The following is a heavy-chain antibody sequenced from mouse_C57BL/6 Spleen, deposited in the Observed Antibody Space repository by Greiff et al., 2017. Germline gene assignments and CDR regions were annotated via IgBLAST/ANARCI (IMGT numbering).Heavy chain of an antibody. CDR1: GFTFSSYA. CDR2: ISSGGDYI. CDR3: TRDGGNYDRYFDV. Sequence: EVKLVESGEGLVKPGGSLKLSCAASGFTFSSYAMSWVRQTPEKRLEWVAYISSGGDYIYYADTVKGRFTITGDNARNTLYLQMSSLKSEDTAMYYCTRDGGNYDRYFDVWGTGTTVTVSS. D-gene: IGHD2-4*01. J-gene: IGHJ1*03. V-gene: IGHV5-9-1*02.